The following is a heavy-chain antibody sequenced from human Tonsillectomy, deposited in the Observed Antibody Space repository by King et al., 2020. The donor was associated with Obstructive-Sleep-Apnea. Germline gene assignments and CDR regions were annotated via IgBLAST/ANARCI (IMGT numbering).Heavy chain of an antibody. J-gene: IGHJ4*02. CDR1: GGSISSGGYS. Sequence: VQLQESGPGLVKPSQTLSLTCAVSGGSISSGGYSWSWIRQPPGKGLEWIGYIYYSGSTYYNPSLKSRVTISVDTSKNQFSLKLSSVTAADTAVYYCARYHDSSGFFDYWGQGTLVTVFS. CDR2: IYYSGST. D-gene: IGHD3-22*01. V-gene: IGHV4-30-4*07. CDR3: ARYHDSSGFFDY.